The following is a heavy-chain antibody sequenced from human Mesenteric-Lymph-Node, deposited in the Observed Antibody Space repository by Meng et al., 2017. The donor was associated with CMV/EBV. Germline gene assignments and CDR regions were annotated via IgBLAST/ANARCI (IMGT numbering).Heavy chain of an antibody. D-gene: IGHD2-2*01. CDR2: NYYSRNN. V-gene: IGHV4-31*02. CDR1: GGSISSSGYY. CDR3: ARDIRSSRGWFDP. J-gene: IGHJ5*02. Sequence: VSGGSISSSGYYWRWSRQHAEKGLGRIGYNYYSRNNYYNPSMKSRVTIAVDTYKNQFSMKLSAVTAEDTAVYYGARDIRSSRGWFDPWGQGTLVTVSS.